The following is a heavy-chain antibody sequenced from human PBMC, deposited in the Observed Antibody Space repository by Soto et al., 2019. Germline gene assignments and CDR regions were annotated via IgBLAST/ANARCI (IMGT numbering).Heavy chain of an antibody. J-gene: IGHJ4*02. CDR3: SADLPDWGAYAFDY. Sequence: EVQLVESGGGLVQPGGSLRLSCAASGFTFNGAWMNWVRQAPGKGLEWVGRVKSSANGGAIDYAAPVEGRFTISRDYSKNTLYLQMNSLITDDTAFYYCSADLPDWGAYAFDYWGQGTLVTVSS. CDR1: GFTFNGAW. CDR2: VKSSANGGAI. D-gene: IGHD3-16*01. V-gene: IGHV3-15*07.